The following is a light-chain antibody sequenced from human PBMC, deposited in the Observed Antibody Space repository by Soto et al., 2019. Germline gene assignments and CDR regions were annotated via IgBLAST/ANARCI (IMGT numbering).Light chain of an antibody. J-gene: IGKJ1*01. V-gene: IGKV1-8*01. CDR2: AAY. CDR3: IQNYNYPWT. Sequence: AIRMTQSPSSFSASTGDRVTITCRASQGISSYLAWYQQKPGKAPKLLIYAAYTLQSGAPSRFSGSGSGTQFTLTISSLQPEDVATYYCIQNYNYPWTFGQGTKVDIK. CDR1: QGISSY.